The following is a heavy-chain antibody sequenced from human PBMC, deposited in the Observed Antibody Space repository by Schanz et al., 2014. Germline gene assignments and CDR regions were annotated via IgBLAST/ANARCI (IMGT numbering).Heavy chain of an antibody. CDR2: ISNSGTTI. Sequence: EVHLLESGGGLVQPRGSLRLSCAASEFSFSSFGMNWVRQAPGKGLEWVSYISNSGTTIYYADSVKGRFTISRDNAKNSLYLQMNSLRVEDTAVYYCARDLISSGWYDRDIAHFDYWGQGTLVTVSS. V-gene: IGHV3-48*04. CDR1: EFSFSSFG. J-gene: IGHJ4*02. CDR3: ARDLISSGWYDRDIAHFDY. D-gene: IGHD6-19*01.